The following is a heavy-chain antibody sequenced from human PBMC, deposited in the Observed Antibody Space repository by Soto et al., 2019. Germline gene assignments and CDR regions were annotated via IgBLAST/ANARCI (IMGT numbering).Heavy chain of an antibody. CDR2: INPSGGST. CDR1: GYIFISYY. D-gene: IGHD6-19*01. J-gene: IGHJ4*02. V-gene: IGHV1-46*03. Sequence: QVQLVQAGAEVKKPGASVKVSCKASGYIFISYYIHWVRQAPGQGLEWMGIINPSGGSTTYAQKLQGRVTMTRDTSTSTVYMELSSLRSEDTAVYYCARGRIAVAGTFAYWGQGTLVTVSS. CDR3: ARGRIAVAGTFAY.